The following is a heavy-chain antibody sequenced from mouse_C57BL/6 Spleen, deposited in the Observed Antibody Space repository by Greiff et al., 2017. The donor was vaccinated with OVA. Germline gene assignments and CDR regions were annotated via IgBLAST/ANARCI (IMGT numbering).Heavy chain of an antibody. V-gene: IGHV1-9*01. J-gene: IGHJ3*01. D-gene: IGHD4-1*01. Sequence: QVQLQQSGAELMKPGASVKLSCKATGYTFTGYWIEWVKQRPGHGLEWIGEILPGSGSTHYNEKFKGKATFTADTSSNTAYMQLSSLTTEDSVIYYCARRELGRAWFAYWGQGTLVTVSA. CDR3: ARRELGRAWFAY. CDR2: ILPGSGST. CDR1: GYTFTGYW.